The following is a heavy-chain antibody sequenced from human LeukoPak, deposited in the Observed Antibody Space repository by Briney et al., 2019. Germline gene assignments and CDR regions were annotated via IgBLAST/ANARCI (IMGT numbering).Heavy chain of an antibody. D-gene: IGHD2-15*01. CDR2: IYYSGST. V-gene: IGHV4-39*01. J-gene: IGHJ4*02. CDR3: TVAATQKSDY. CDR1: GGSISSSSYY. Sequence: SATLSLTCTVSGGSISSSSYYWGWIRQPPGKGLEWIGSIYYSGSTYYNPSLKSRVTISVDTSKNQFSLKLSSVTAADTAVYYCTVAATQKSDYWGQGTLVTVSS.